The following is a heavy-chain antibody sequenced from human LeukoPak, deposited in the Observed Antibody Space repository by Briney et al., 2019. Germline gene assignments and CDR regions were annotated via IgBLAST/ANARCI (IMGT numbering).Heavy chain of an antibody. Sequence: GGSLRLSCAASGFTFSSYAMNWVRQAPGRGLEWVSGFCCSGGTTYYADSVRGRFTISRDNSKNTLNLQMNSLRAEDTAVYYCANGNRCTSPNCLGYYYFYMDVWGKGTTVTVSS. CDR3: ANGNRCTSPNCLGYYYFYMDV. D-gene: IGHD2-8*01. V-gene: IGHV3-23*01. J-gene: IGHJ6*03. CDR1: GFTFSSYA. CDR2: FCCSGGTT.